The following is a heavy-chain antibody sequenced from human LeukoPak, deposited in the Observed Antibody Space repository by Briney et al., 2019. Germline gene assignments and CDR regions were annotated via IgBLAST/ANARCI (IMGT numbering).Heavy chain of an antibody. D-gene: IGHD6-6*01. CDR1: GFIFDSYD. Sequence: GGSLRLSCAASGFIFDSYDMLWVRQAPGKGLEWVATIDWSGDSTVYADSVKGRFTISRDNARNSLYLQMNSLRAEDTAFYYCVRDRLRADSWGQETLVTVSS. J-gene: IGHJ4*02. CDR2: IDWSGDST. V-gene: IGHV3-20*04. CDR3: VRDRLRADS.